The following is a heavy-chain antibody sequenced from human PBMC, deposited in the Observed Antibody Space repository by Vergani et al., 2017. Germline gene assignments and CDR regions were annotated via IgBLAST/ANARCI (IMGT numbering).Heavy chain of an antibody. D-gene: IGHD3-10*01. CDR3: ARGLWVDY. V-gene: IGHV4-34*01. CDR2: INHSGST. Sequence: QVQLQQWGAGLLKPSETLSLTCAVYGGSFSGYYWSWIRQPPGKGLEWIGEINHSGSTNSNPSLKSRVTISVDTSKNQFSLKLSSVTAADTAVYYCARGLWVDYWGQGTLVTVSS. J-gene: IGHJ4*02. CDR1: GGSFSGYY.